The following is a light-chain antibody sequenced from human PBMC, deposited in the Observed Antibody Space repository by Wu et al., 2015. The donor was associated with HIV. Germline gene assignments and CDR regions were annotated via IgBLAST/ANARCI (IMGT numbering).Light chain of an antibody. CDR3: QYTSSSWT. CDR2: GAS. CDR1: QSVDSNF. V-gene: IGKV3-20*01. J-gene: IGKJ1*01. Sequence: EVVLTQSPGTLSLSPGERATLSCRASQSVDSNFLAWYQQKPGQAPRLLIYGASSRATGIPDKFGGSGSGTDFTLTISRLEPEDFAVYYCQYTSSSWTFGQGARVEIK.